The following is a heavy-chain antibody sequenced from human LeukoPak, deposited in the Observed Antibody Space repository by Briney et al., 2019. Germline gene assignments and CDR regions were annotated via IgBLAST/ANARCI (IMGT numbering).Heavy chain of an antibody. V-gene: IGHV4-38-2*02. D-gene: IGHD3-10*01. CDR3: ARRGSHDWYFDL. J-gene: IGHJ2*01. Sequence: ASETLSLTCTVSGYLISSGYYWGWIRQSPGKGLEWIGSIFHTGITYYNPSLKSRVTMSVDTSKNQLSLKLSSVTAPDTAVYYCARRGSHDWYFDLWGRGTLVTVSS. CDR1: GYLISSGYY. CDR2: IFHTGIT.